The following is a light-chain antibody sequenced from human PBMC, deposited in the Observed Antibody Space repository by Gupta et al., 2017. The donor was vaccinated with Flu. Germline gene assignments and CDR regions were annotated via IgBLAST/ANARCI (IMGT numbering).Light chain of an antibody. CDR1: QSVSSTY. J-gene: IGKJ2*01. V-gene: IGKV3-20*01. Sequence: EILFTQSPGTLSLSPGERATLSCRASQSVSSTYLAWYQQKPGQAPRLLMYRASSRATGIPDRFSGSGSGTDFTLTISRLEPEDFAVYYCQQYGSSPYTFGQGTKLEIK. CDR3: QQYGSSPYT. CDR2: RAS.